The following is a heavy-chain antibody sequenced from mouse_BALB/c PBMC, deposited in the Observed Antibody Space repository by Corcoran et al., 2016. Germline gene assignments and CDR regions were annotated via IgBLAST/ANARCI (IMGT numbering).Heavy chain of an antibody. J-gene: IGHJ4*01. V-gene: IGHV14-3*02. CDR3: AEYYALDY. Sequence: EVQLQQSGAELVKPGASVKLSCTASGFNIKDTYMHWVKQRPEQGLEWIGRIDTANGNTKYDPKFQGKATITADKSSNTAYRQLSSRTSEDTAVYYCAEYYALDYWGQGTSVTVSS. CDR2: IDTANGNT. CDR1: GFNIKDTY.